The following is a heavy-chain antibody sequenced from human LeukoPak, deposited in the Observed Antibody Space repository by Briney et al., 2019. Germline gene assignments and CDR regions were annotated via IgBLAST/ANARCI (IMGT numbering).Heavy chain of an antibody. V-gene: IGHV3-23*01. Sequence: GGSLRLSCAASGLTFSGSAMSWVRQAPGKGLEWVSLISGSGNSTYYADSVKGRFTISRDNSKNTLYLQMNSLRAEDTAVCYCAKVLVLVSANRYYFDYWGQGTLVTVSS. D-gene: IGHD2-15*01. J-gene: IGHJ4*02. CDR1: GLTFSGSA. CDR3: AKVLVLVSANRYYFDY. CDR2: ISGSGNST.